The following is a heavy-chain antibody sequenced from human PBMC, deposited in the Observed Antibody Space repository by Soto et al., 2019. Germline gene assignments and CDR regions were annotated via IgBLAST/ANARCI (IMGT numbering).Heavy chain of an antibody. Sequence: SETLSLTCAVYGGSFSGYYWSWIRQPPGKGLEWIGEINHSGSTNYNPSLKSRVTISVGTSKNQFSLKLSSVTAADTAVYYCARLRCSGGSCYPGPYYYYYMDVWGKGTTVTVSS. CDR3: ARLRCSGGSCYPGPYYYYYMDV. V-gene: IGHV4-34*01. CDR1: GGSFSGYY. J-gene: IGHJ6*03. CDR2: INHSGST. D-gene: IGHD2-15*01.